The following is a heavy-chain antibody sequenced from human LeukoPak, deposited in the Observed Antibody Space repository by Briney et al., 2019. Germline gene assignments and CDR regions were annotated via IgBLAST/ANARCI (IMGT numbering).Heavy chain of an antibody. D-gene: IGHD3-22*01. CDR1: GFTFSSYG. CDR2: ISGSGGST. CDR3: AKLQRGVVVIFGGPYYFDY. V-gene: IGHV3-23*01. Sequence: GGSLRLSCAASGFTFSSYGMSWVRQAPGKGLEWVSAISGSGGSTYYADSVKGRFTISRDYSKNTLYLQMNSLRAEDTAVYYCAKLQRGVVVIFGGPYYFDYWGQGTLVTVSS. J-gene: IGHJ4*02.